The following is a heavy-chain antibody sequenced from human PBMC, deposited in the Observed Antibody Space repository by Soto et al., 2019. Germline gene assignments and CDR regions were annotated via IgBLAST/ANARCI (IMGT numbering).Heavy chain of an antibody. D-gene: IGHD3-16*02. J-gene: IGHJ2*01. Sequence: QVQLVQSGAEVKKPGASVKVSCKASGYTFTGYYMHWVRQAPGQWLEWMGWINPNSGGTNYAQKFQGRVTMTRDTSISTAYMELSRLRSDDTAVYYCARDHPWGSYRYLQHWYFDLWGRGTLVTVSS. CDR1: GYTFTGYY. CDR2: INPNSGGT. V-gene: IGHV1-2*02. CDR3: ARDHPWGSYRYLQHWYFDL.